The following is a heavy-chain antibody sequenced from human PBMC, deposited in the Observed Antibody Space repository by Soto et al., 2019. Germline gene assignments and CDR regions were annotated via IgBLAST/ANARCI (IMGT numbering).Heavy chain of an antibody. CDR2: IYHSGSP. D-gene: IGHD3-22*01. Sequence: SETLSLTCAVSGGSISSGGYSWNWIRQPPGKGLEWIGFIYHSGSPYYNPSLKSRPFISVDRSNNQFSLNLSSVTAADTAVYYCARGGGYDYSGYRSGLDVWGQGTTVTVSS. CDR3: ARGGGYDYSGYRSGLDV. J-gene: IGHJ6*02. CDR1: GGSISSGGYS. V-gene: IGHV4-30-2*01.